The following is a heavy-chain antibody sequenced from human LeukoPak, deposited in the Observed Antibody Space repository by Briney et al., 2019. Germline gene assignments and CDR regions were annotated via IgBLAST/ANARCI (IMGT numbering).Heavy chain of an antibody. CDR1: GFTFSYYG. CDR3: ARALTPQWLVSYYYYYYMDV. Sequence: GGSLRLSCAASGFTFSYYGMHWVRQAPGKGLEWVAFIRYEGNEKFYADSVKGRFTISRDNSKSTLYLQMNSLRSEDTAVYYCARALTPQWLVSYYYYYYMDVWGKGTTVTISS. D-gene: IGHD6-19*01. V-gene: IGHV3-30*02. J-gene: IGHJ6*03. CDR2: IRYEGNEK.